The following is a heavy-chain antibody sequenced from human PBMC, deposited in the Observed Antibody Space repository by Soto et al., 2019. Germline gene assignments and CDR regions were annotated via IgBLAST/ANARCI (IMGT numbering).Heavy chain of an antibody. CDR3: ARDRVIAARPAPYYYYLIDF. J-gene: IGHJ6*02. CDR2: TYYRSKWYN. Sequence: PSQTLSLTCAMSGDSVSSNSAAWNWIRQSQSRGLEWLGRTYYRSKWYNDYAVSVKRRITINPDTSKNQFSPQLNSVTHEDTAVYYCARDRVIAARPAPYYYYLIDFWAQRTTVTVSS. CDR1: GDSVSSNSAA. V-gene: IGHV6-1*01. D-gene: IGHD6-6*01.